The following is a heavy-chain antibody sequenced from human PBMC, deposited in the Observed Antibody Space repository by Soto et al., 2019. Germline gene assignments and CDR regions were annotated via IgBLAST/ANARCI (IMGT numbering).Heavy chain of an antibody. J-gene: IGHJ4*02. Sequence: GPTLFNPTQTLTLTCTFSGFSLTTNAMCVAWIRQPPWKALECLALIDWGDDKYYNTSLMTSLTLSKDNSKNQVVLTMTNMDTLDTGTYYWARMLNRGTFDWIQIDXWGQGTLVTVSX. CDR1: GFSLTTNAMC. CDR2: IDWGDDK. V-gene: IGHV2-70*01. CDR3: ARMLNRGTFDWIQIDX. D-gene: IGHD3-9*01.